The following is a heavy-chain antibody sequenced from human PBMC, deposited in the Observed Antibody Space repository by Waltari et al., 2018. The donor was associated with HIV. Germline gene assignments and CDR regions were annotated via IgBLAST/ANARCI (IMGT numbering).Heavy chain of an antibody. CDR1: TGYLSQTFY. V-gene: IGHV4-39*01. J-gene: IGHJ4*02. CDR2: VYSNGVT. Sequence: QLQLQESGPALVKPSDTLSLTCTVSTGYLSQTFYWGWVRQFPGTGLEWIGAVYSNGVTHYAPSLKSRIGLYVDRSKNQFSLTLTAVTAADTSQYFCVALKTVTGTIDNWGQGTLVTVAS. CDR3: VALKTVTGTIDN. D-gene: IGHD1-1*01.